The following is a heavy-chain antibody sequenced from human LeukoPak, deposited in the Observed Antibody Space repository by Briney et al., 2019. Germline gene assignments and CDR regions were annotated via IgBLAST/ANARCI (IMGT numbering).Heavy chain of an antibody. D-gene: IGHD3-22*01. CDR1: GYTLNSGFTFKSHA. J-gene: IGHJ3*02. V-gene: IGHV3-23*01. CDR2: ISGSGDRT. CDR3: ARTLPGYYDSSGYYFHDAFDI. Sequence: GGSLRLSCEVSGYTLNSGFTFKSHAMTWVRQPPGKGLEWVSGISGSGDRTYYADSVKGRFTISRDNSKNTLYLQMNSLRAEDTAVYYCARTLPGYYDSSGYYFHDAFDIWGQGTMVTVSS.